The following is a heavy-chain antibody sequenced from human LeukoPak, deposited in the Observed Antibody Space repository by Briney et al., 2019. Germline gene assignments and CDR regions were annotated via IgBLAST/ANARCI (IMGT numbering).Heavy chain of an antibody. V-gene: IGHV4-38-2*02. Sequence: SETLSLTCTVSGYSISSGYYWGWIRQPPGKGLEWIGSIYYSGSTYYNPSLKSRVTISVDTSKNQFSLKLSSVTAADTAVYYCARMTGYMDVWGKGATVTISS. J-gene: IGHJ6*03. CDR3: ARMTGYMDV. CDR1: GYSISSGYY. CDR2: IYYSGST.